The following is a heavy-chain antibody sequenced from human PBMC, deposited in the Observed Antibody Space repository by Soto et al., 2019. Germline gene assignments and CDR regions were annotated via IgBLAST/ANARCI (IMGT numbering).Heavy chain of an antibody. Sequence: HPGGSLRLSCVGSGFVFKNFAINWVRQPPGKGLEWVSVIRGTGLNTYYAASVKGRFNISRDNSKNTVYLQMDSLKVEDTAVYYCAKRASPANIDNWFVPWGPGTQVTVSS. CDR3: AKRASPANIDNWFVP. J-gene: IGHJ5*02. V-gene: IGHV3-23*01. CDR2: IRGTGLNT. CDR1: GFVFKNFA.